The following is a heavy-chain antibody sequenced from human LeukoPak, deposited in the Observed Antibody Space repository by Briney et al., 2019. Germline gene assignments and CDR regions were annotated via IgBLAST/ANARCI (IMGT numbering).Heavy chain of an antibody. CDR2: LYYSGST. CDR1: GGXISSYS. Sequence: PSETLSLTCTVSGGXISSYSCSWIRQPPGRGQEWLGYLYYSGSTNYNPSLKSRVTMSVDTSKNQFSLKLSSVTAADTAVYYCARHVYCTNGICSDYWGQGTLVTVSS. D-gene: IGHD2-8*01. J-gene: IGHJ4*02. CDR3: ARHVYCTNGICSDY. V-gene: IGHV4-59*08.